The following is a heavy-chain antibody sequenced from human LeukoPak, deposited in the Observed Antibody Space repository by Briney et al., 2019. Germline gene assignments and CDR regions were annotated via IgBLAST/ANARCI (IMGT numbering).Heavy chain of an antibody. V-gene: IGHV3-30*18. D-gene: IGHD6-6*01. J-gene: IGHJ4*02. CDR2: ISYDGSNK. Sequence: AGGSLRLSCAASGFTFSSYGMHWVRQAPGKGLEWVAVISYDGSNKYYADSVKGRFTISRDNSKNTLSLQMNGLRADDTAVYYCAKGSAAARPYYFDSWGQGTLVAVSS. CDR3: AKGSAAARPYYFDS. CDR1: GFTFSSYG.